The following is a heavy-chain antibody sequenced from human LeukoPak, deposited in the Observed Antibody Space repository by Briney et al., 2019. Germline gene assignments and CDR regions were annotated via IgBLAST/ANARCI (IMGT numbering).Heavy chain of an antibody. V-gene: IGHV3-21*01. D-gene: IGHD5-24*01. CDR3: AREQGMATIDY. CDR1: GFTFSSYS. Sequence: GSLRLSCVVSGFTFSSYSMNWVRQAPGKGLEWVSSISSKSNYIYYADSLEGRFTISRDNAKNSLYLQMNSLRAEDTAVYYCAREQGMATIDYWGQGTLVTVSS. CDR2: ISSKSNYI. J-gene: IGHJ4*02.